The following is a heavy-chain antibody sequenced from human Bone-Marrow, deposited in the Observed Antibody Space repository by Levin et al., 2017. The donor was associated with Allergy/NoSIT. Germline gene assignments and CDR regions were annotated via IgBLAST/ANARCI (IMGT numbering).Heavy chain of an antibody. J-gene: IGHJ4*02. CDR2: IYYSGST. Sequence: SQTLSLTCTVSGGSISSGGYYWSWIRQHPGKGLEWIGYIYYSGSTYYNPSLKSRVTISVDTSKNQFSLKLSSVTAADTAVYYCARDSSSSVGEAFDYWGQGTLVTVSS. D-gene: IGHD6-13*01. CDR1: GGSISSGGYY. CDR3: ARDSSSSVGEAFDY. V-gene: IGHV4-31*03.